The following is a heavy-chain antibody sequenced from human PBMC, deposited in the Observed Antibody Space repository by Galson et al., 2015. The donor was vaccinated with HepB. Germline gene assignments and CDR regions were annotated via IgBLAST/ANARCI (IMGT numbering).Heavy chain of an antibody. J-gene: IGHJ6*02. D-gene: IGHD6-19*01. Sequence: SLRLSCAASGFTFSSYSMNWVRQAPGKGLEWVSSISSSSSYIYYADSVKGRFTISRDNAKNSLYLQMNSLRAEDTAVYYCARGLAVGYYYGMDVWGQGTTVTVSS. V-gene: IGHV3-21*01. CDR1: GFTFSSYS. CDR3: ARGLAVGYYYGMDV. CDR2: ISSSSSYI.